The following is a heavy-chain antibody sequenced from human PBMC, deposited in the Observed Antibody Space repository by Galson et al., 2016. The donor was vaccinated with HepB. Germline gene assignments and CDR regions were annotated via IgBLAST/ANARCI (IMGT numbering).Heavy chain of an antibody. CDR1: GFTFSSYA. CDR3: ARDDDYVWGTYRYTRTVPQYYFDD. Sequence: SLRLSCAASGFTFSSYAMHWVRQAPGKGLEWVAVISFDGSNNFYADSVKGRFTISRDNSKNTLYLQMNSLRAEDTAVYYCARDDDYVWGTYRYTRTVPQYYFDDGGQGTLVTVSS. CDR2: ISFDGSNN. V-gene: IGHV3-30-3*01. J-gene: IGHJ4*02. D-gene: IGHD3-16*02.